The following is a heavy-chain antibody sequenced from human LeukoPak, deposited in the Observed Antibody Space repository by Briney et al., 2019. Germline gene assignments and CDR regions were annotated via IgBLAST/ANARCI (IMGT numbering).Heavy chain of an antibody. V-gene: IGHV4-4*07. Sequence: PSETLSLTCTVSSGSISSYYWSWIRQPAGKGLEWIGRVYTSGSTNYNPSLKSRVTMSVDTSKNQFSLKLSSVTAADTAVYYCARDIDILTGRYYYMDVWGQGTLVTVSS. D-gene: IGHD3-9*01. CDR2: VYTSGST. CDR1: SGSISSYY. J-gene: IGHJ6*03. CDR3: ARDIDILTGRYYYMDV.